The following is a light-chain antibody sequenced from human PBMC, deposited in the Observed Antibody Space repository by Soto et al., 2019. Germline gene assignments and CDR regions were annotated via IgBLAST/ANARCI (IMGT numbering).Light chain of an antibody. CDR3: QSWVTGPWV. J-gene: IGLJ3*02. Sequence: QPVLTQSPSASASLGASVKLTCTLSSGHSSYAIAWHQQQPEKGPRYLMKVNSDGSHSKGDGIPDRFSGSSAGAERYLTISSLQSEDEADYHCQSWVTGPWVFGGGTKLTVL. V-gene: IGLV4-69*01. CDR2: VNSDGSH. CDR1: SGHSSYA.